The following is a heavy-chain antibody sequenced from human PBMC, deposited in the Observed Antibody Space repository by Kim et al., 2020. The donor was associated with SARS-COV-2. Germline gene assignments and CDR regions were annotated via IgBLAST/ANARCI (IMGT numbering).Heavy chain of an antibody. CDR3: ARGGEDDNDYYYFGIDV. D-gene: IGHD3-9*01. Sequence: ASVKVSCKASGYTFIGFYIHWVRQAPGQGLEWMGWINPDSGDTNYAQIFQGRVTMTRDSSISTAYMHLGSLRSDDTAVYYCARGGEDDNDYYYFGIDVWGQGTTDTVSS. J-gene: IGHJ6*02. CDR1: GYTFIGFY. V-gene: IGHV1-2*02. CDR2: INPDSGDT.